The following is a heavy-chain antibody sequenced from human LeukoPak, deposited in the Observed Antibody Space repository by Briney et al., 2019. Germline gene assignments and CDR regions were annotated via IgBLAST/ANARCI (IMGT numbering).Heavy chain of an antibody. Sequence: GGSLRLSCAASGFTFSSYGMHWVRQAPGKGLEWVAVISYDGSNKYYADSVKGRFTISRDNSKNTLYLQMNSLRAEDTAVYYCAKDLQLAVAGLDWGQGTLVTVSS. CDR3: AKDLQLAVAGLD. V-gene: IGHV3-30*18. CDR1: GFTFSSYG. D-gene: IGHD6-19*01. J-gene: IGHJ4*02. CDR2: ISYDGSNK.